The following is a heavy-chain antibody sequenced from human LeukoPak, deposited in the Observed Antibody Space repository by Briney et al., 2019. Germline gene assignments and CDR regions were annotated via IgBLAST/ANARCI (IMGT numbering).Heavy chain of an antibody. CDR2: ISSNGGST. Sequence: GGSLRLSCAASGFTFSSYAMHWVRQAPGKGLEYVSAISSNGGSTYYANSVKGRFTISRDNSKNTLYLQMGSLRAEDMAVCYCARVGANYYYYYMDVWGEGTTVTISS. D-gene: IGHD3-3*01. V-gene: IGHV3-64*01. CDR1: GFTFSSYA. J-gene: IGHJ6*03. CDR3: ARVGANYYYYYMDV.